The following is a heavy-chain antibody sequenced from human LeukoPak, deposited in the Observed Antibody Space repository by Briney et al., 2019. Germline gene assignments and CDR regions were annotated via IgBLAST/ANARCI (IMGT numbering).Heavy chain of an antibody. D-gene: IGHD3-22*01. CDR3: ARDSGYYDSSGYYYGWFDP. V-gene: IGHV1-69*13. CDR2: IIPIFGTA. CDR1: GGTFSSYA. Sequence: GASVKVSCKASGGTFSSYAISWVRQAPGQGLEWMGGIIPIFGTANYAQKFQGRVTITADESTSTAYMELSSLRSEDTAVYYCARDSGYYDSSGYYYGWFDPWGQGTLVTVSS. J-gene: IGHJ5*02.